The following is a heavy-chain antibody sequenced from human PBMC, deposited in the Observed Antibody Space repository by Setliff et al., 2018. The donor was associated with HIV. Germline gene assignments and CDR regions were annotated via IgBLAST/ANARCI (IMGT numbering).Heavy chain of an antibody. CDR2: ISYTGST. CDR1: GGSINRSNYY. V-gene: IGHV4-39*01. Sequence: SETLSLTCFVPGGSINRSNYYWGWIRQPPGKGLEWIGTISYTGSTYYDPSLKSRVTISLDTSKNQFFLKLSSVTAPDTAIYYCARQTWEYYDTLTGYYRSPKNFDSWGQGTLVTVSS. CDR3: ARQTWEYYDTLTGYYRSPKNFDS. D-gene: IGHD3-9*01. J-gene: IGHJ4*02.